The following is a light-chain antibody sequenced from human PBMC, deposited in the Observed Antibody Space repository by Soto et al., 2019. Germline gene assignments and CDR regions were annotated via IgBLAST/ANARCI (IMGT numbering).Light chain of an antibody. CDR3: QQRNIWPTVT. CDR1: PSVSNS. J-gene: IGKJ5*01. CDR2: DAS. V-gene: IGKV3-11*01. Sequence: EIVLTQSPVTPSPYPGERATLSGTGSPSVSNSLAWYQQKPGQPPRLLIYDASNRATGIPARFSGSGSGTDFTLTISSLEPEDFAVYYCQQRNIWPTVTFGQGTRLEIK.